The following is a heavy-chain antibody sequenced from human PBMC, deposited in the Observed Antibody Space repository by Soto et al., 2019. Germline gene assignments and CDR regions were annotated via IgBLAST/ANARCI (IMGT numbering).Heavy chain of an antibody. V-gene: IGHV3-33*01. D-gene: IGHD3-16*02. CDR1: GFTFSSYG. Sequence: QVYLVESGGGVVQPGGSLRLSCAASGFTFSSYGMHWVRQAAGKGPEWVAVVWNDGNTKYYADSVKGRFTISRDNSKNTVYLQMNNLRAEDTAVYYCARDNGFYDHVWGSYRSAFDYWGRGTLVAVSS. CDR3: ARDNGFYDHVWGSYRSAFDY. CDR2: VWNDGNTK. J-gene: IGHJ4*02.